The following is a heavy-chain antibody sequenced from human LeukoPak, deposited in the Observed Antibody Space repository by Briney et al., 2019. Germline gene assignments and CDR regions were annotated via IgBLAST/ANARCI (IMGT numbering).Heavy chain of an antibody. V-gene: IGHV4-34*01. D-gene: IGHD3-10*01. CDR1: GGSFSGYY. Sequence: SETLSLTYAVYGGSFSGYYWSWIRQPPGKGLEWIGEINHSGSTNYNPSLKSRVTISVDTSKNQFSLKLSSVTAADTAVYYCARGGVREGPREDYYGMDVWGQGTTVTVSS. CDR2: INHSGST. J-gene: IGHJ6*02. CDR3: ARGGVREGPREDYYGMDV.